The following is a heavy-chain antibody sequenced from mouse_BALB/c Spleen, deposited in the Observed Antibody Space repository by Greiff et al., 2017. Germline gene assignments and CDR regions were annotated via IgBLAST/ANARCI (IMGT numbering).Heavy chain of an antibody. CDR3: ARSHPYDGYFDY. D-gene: IGHD2-3*01. Sequence: EVMLVESGGGLVQPGGSRKLSCAASGFTFSSFGMHWVRQAPEKGLEWVAYISSGSSTIYYADTVKGRFTISRDNPKNTLFLQMTSLRSEDTAMYYCARSHPYDGYFDYWGQGTTLTVSS. CDR1: GFTFSSFG. V-gene: IGHV5-17*02. J-gene: IGHJ2*01. CDR2: ISSGSSTI.